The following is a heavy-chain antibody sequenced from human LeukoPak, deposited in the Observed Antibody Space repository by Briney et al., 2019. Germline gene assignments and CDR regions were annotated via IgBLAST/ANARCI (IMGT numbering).Heavy chain of an antibody. D-gene: IGHD6-25*01. J-gene: IGHJ4*02. CDR1: GGSISSSNW. CDR2: IYKSRNI. CDR3: ARDPHSSGWPSGY. V-gene: IGHV4-4*02. Sequence: SETLSLTCTVSGGSISSSNWWSWVRQPPGKGLEWIGEIYKSRNIDYDPSLESRVTISIDKSKNQPSLRLSSVTAADTAVYYCARDPHSSGWPSGYWGQGTLVTVSS.